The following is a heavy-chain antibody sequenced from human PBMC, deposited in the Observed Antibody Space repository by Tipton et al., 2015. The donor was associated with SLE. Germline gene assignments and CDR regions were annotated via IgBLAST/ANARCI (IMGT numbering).Heavy chain of an antibody. CDR3: ARDYYDSSAVDY. V-gene: IGHV4-59*02. Sequence: TLSLTCTVSGDSVSSGYWSWIRQPPGKGLEWIAYIYYSGSTNYNPSLKSRVTISADTSKNQFSLKLSSVTAADTAVYYCARDYYDSSAVDYWGQGTLVTVSS. CDR1: GDSVSSGY. D-gene: IGHD3-22*01. J-gene: IGHJ4*02. CDR2: IYYSGST.